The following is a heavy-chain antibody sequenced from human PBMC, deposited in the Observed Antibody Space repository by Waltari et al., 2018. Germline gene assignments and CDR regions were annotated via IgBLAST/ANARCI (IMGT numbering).Heavy chain of an antibody. V-gene: IGHV1-69*05. J-gene: IGHJ6*02. Sequence: QVQLVQSGAEVKKPGSSVKVSCKASGGPFSSYAISWVRQAPGQGLEWMGGIIPIFGTANDAQKFQGRVTITTDESTSTAYMELSSLRSEDTAVYYCARAIVVVPAASSYYYYGMDVWGQGTTVTVSS. CDR2: IIPIFGTA. CDR1: GGPFSSYA. CDR3: ARAIVVVPAASSYYYYGMDV. D-gene: IGHD2-2*01.